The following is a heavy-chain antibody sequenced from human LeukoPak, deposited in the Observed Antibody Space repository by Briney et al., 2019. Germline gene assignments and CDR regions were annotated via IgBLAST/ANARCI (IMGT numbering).Heavy chain of an antibody. Sequence: PSETLSLTCAVYGGSFSGYYWSWIRQPPGKGLEWIGEINHSGSTNYNPSLKSRVTISVDTSKNQFSLKLNSVTAADTAVYYCARFKGGWPNWSFDYWGQGTLVTVSS. V-gene: IGHV4-34*01. CDR2: INHSGST. CDR1: GGSFSGYY. J-gene: IGHJ4*02. D-gene: IGHD3-16*01. CDR3: ARFKGGWPNWSFDY.